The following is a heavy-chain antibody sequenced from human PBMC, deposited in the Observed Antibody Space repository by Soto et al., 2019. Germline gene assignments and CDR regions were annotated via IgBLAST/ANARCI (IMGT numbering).Heavy chain of an antibody. Sequence: PGGSLRLSCSVSGFTFSSYAMGWVRQAPGKGLEWVSVISSRGGSVYYADSVKGRFTVSRDNSLNVPFLYMNKLRVEDTAVYYCAKMGISTTSSFDNWGQGILVTVSS. V-gene: IGHV3-23*01. D-gene: IGHD1-26*01. CDR2: ISSRGGSV. CDR1: GFTFSSYA. CDR3: AKMGISTTSSFDN. J-gene: IGHJ4*02.